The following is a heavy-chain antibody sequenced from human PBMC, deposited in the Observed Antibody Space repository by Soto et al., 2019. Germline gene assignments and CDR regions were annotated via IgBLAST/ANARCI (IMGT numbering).Heavy chain of an antibody. Sequence: SETLSLTFTVSGGSSSSYYWSWIRQPTGKGLEWIGYIYYSGSTNYNPSLKSRVTISVDTSKNQFSLKLSSVTAADTAVYYCARHVPYCSDTSHCAYGMDVWGQGTTVTVSS. CDR2: IYYSGST. J-gene: IGHJ6*02. D-gene: IGHD2-2*01. CDR1: GGSSSSYY. V-gene: IGHV4-59*08. CDR3: ARHVPYCSDTSHCAYGMDV.